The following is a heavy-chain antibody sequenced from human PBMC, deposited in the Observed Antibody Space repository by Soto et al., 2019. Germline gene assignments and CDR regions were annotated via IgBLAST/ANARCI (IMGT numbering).Heavy chain of an antibody. D-gene: IGHD6-13*01. CDR1: GYSFTSYW. V-gene: IGHV5-10-1*03. CDR3: ARHSSSLYYYYGMDV. J-gene: IGHJ6*02. Sequence: EVQLVQSGAEVKKPGESLRISCKGSGYSFTSYWISWVRQMPGKGLEWMGRIDPSDSYTNYSPSFQGHVTISADKSISTAYQQRSSLKASDTAMYYCARHSSSLYYYYGMDVWGQGTTVTVSS. CDR2: IDPSDSYT.